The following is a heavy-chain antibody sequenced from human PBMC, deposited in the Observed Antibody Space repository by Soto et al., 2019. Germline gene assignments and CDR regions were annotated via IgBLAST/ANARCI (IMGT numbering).Heavy chain of an antibody. CDR1: GFTFSSYG. J-gene: IGHJ6*02. CDR3: ARDPSYGDYVLRYYYYGMDV. Sequence: GGSLRLSCAASGFTFSSYGMHWVRQAPGKGLEWVAVIWYDGSNKYYADSVKGRFTISRDNSKSTLYLQMNSLRAEDTAVYYCARDPSYGDYVLRYYYYGMDVWGQGTTVTGSS. V-gene: IGHV3-33*01. D-gene: IGHD4-17*01. CDR2: IWYDGSNK.